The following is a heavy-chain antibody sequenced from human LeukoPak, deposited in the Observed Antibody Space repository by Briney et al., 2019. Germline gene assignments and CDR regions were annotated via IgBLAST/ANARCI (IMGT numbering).Heavy chain of an antibody. Sequence: GGSLRLSCAASGFTFSNYAMTWFRQAPGKGLDWVSAISGSGYSTYYAVSVKGRFTISRDSSKNTLYLQMNSLRAEDTAVYYCAKDTVEGSGDWGQGTLVTVSS. V-gene: IGHV3-23*01. CDR3: AKDTVEGSGD. CDR2: ISGSGYST. D-gene: IGHD1-26*01. J-gene: IGHJ4*02. CDR1: GFTFSNYA.